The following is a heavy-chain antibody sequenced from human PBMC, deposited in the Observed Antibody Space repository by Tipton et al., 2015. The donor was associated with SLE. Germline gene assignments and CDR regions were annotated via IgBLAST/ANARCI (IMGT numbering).Heavy chain of an antibody. CDR3: ARTGGYPNWFDP. D-gene: IGHD3-16*02. CDR2: INHSGST. V-gene: IGHV4-34*01. J-gene: IGHJ5*02. Sequence: TLSLTCAVYGGSFSSYYWSWIRQPPGKGLEWIGEINHSGSTNYNPSLKSRVPISVDTSKNQFSLRLSSVTAADTAVYYCARTGGYPNWFDPWGQGTLVTVSS. CDR1: GGSFSSYY.